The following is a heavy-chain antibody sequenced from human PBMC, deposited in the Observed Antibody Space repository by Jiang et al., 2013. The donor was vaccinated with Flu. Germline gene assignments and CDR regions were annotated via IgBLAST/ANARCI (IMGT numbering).Heavy chain of an antibody. CDR1: GGSVNSGRLL. V-gene: IGHV4-61*01. CDR3: ARDLRLFHAFQI. D-gene: IGHD3-22*01. J-gene: IGHJ3*02. CDR2: LLQWEY. Sequence: LVKPSETLSLTCTVSGGSVNSGRLLLELGPAAPGKGLEWIGICLLQWEYQLQPSLKSRATISLDTSKNQFSLQLTSVTAVDTAVYYCARDLRLFHAFQIWGQGTMVTVSS.